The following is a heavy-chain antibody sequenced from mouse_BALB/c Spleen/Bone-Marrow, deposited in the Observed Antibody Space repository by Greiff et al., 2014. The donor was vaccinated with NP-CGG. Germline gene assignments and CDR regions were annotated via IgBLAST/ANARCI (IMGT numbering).Heavy chain of an antibody. Sequence: EVQRVESGGGLVKPGGSLKLSCAASGFNFSDYYMYWVRQTPEKRLEWVATISDGGSYTYYPDSVKGRFTISRDNAKNNLYLQMSSLKSEDTAMYYCARDLITTATSFAYWGQGTLVTVSA. CDR3: ARDLITTATSFAY. CDR1: GFNFSDYY. CDR2: ISDGGSYT. V-gene: IGHV5-4*02. D-gene: IGHD1-2*01. J-gene: IGHJ3*01.